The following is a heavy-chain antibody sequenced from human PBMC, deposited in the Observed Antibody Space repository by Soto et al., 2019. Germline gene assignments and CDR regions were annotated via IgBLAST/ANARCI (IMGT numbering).Heavy chain of an antibody. V-gene: IGHV1-69*12. CDR2: IMPIFRAP. J-gene: IGHJ6*02. Sequence: QVQLVQSGAEVKKPGSSVKVSCKASGGAFSDYAFSWVRQAPGQGLEWLGGIMPIFRAPDYAQKFQGRVTITADEFTRTAYMETKSLRSEDTDVYYCASWLKGPDIGNYYYGMDVWGQGTTVTVS. D-gene: IGHD2-15*01. CDR1: GGAFSDYA. CDR3: ASWLKGPDIGNYYYGMDV.